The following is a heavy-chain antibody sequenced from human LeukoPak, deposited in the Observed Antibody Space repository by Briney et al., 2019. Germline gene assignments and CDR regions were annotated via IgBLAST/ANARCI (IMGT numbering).Heavy chain of an antibody. D-gene: IGHD3-10*01. J-gene: IGHJ6*03. Sequence: SQTLSLTCTVSGGSISSGSHHWNWIRQPAGKGLEWIGRIYTSRSTNYNPSLKSRVTISLDTSKNQFSLKLSSVTAADTAVYYCARDPPPDYYGSGSRSLGYYMDVWGKGTTVTVSS. CDR1: GGSISSGSHH. V-gene: IGHV4-61*02. CDR2: IYTSRST. CDR3: ARDPPPDYYGSGSRSLGYYMDV.